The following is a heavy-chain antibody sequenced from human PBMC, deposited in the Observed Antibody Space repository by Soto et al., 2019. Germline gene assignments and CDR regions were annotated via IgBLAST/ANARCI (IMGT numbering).Heavy chain of an antibody. Sequence: QVQLHQWGAGLLKPSETLSLTCAVFDESLSDYYYTWTRQPPGKGLEWIGEIHPSGSTHYNPSLTTRXXLXQXRSKKQFSLTLLSVTAADTAVYYCSRGIDAYKGGRTWGQGTLVTVSS. J-gene: IGHJ5*02. CDR1: DESLSDYY. CDR2: IHPSGST. D-gene: IGHD1-1*01. CDR3: SRGIDAYKGGRT. V-gene: IGHV4-34*01.